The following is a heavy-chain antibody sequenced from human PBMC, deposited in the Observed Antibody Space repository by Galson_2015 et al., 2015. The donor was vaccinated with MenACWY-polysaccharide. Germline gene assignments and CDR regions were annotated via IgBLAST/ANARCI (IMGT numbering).Heavy chain of an antibody. CDR3: AREGAYGSGSYYTSEDYYYYGMDV. J-gene: IGHJ6*02. Sequence: SLRLSCAASGFTFSSYGMNWVRQAPGKGLEWVAVIWYGGSNKYYVDSGRGRFTITRDNSKNTLYLQMNSLKAEDTAVYYCAREGAYGSGSYYTSEDYYYYGMDVWGQGTTVTVSS. D-gene: IGHD3-10*01. V-gene: IGHV3-33*01. CDR2: IWYGGSNK. CDR1: GFTFSSYG.